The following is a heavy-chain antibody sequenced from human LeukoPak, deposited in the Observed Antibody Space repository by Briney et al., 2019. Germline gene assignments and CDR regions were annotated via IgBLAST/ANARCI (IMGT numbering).Heavy chain of an antibody. CDR3: AKDRMITFGGVIGLFDY. Sequence: PGGSLRLSCATSGFSFSSYAMSWVRQAPGKGLEWVSAISESGGYTNYAGSVKGRFTISRDNSKNTLYLQMNSLRAEDTAVYYCAKDRMITFGGVIGLFDYWGQGTLVTVSS. D-gene: IGHD3-16*02. CDR2: ISESGGYT. V-gene: IGHV3-23*01. CDR1: GFSFSSYA. J-gene: IGHJ4*02.